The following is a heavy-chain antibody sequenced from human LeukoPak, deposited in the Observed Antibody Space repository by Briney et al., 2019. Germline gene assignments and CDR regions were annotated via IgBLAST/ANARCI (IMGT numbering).Heavy chain of an antibody. Sequence: GGSLRLSCAASGFTFSTYSLNWVRQAPGKGLEWVSSISSRSSYIYYADSVKGRFTISRDNAKNSLYLQMNSLRAEDTAVYYCARCSGGNCYHSDDYWGHGTLVSVSS. CDR2: ISSRSSYI. J-gene: IGHJ4*01. V-gene: IGHV3-21*01. CDR3: ARCSGGNCYHSDDY. D-gene: IGHD2-15*01. CDR1: GFTFSTYS.